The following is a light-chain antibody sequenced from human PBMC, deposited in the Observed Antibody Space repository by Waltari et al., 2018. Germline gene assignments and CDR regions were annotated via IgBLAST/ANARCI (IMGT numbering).Light chain of an antibody. CDR3: NTRDISGDHLV. V-gene: IGLV3-19*01. CDR1: GLRTFY. J-gene: IGLJ1*01. CDR2: DGD. Sequence: SSEMTQDPAVSVALGQTVTITCQGGGLRTFYAHWNQQKPGQAPLLVIYDGDNRPAGIPDRFSGSRSGNTASLTISGAQAEDEADYYCNTRDISGDHLVFGSGTKVTVL.